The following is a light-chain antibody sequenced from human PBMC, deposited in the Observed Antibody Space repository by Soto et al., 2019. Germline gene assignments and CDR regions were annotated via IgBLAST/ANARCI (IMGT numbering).Light chain of an antibody. CDR1: SSDVGGYNY. V-gene: IGLV2-11*01. Sequence: QSALTQPRSVSGSPGQSVTISCTGTSSDVGGYNYVSWYQQHPGKAPKIKIYDVNERPAGVPDRFSGSKSGNTASLTISGLRAEDEADYYCCSWAGNSLVFGGGTKLTVL. CDR2: DVN. J-gene: IGLJ3*02. CDR3: CSWAGNSLV.